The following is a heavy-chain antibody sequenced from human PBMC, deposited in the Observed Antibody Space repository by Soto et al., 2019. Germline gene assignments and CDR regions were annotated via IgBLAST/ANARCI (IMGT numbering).Heavy chain of an antibody. CDR3: AKDLRGRSGSYNY. D-gene: IGHD1-26*01. CDR1: GFTFSRYA. J-gene: IGHJ4*02. CDR2: ISGSGGST. Sequence: EVQLLESGGGLVQPGGSLRLSCAASGFTFSRYAMSWVRQAPGKGLEWVSAISGSGGSTYYADSVKGRFTISRDNSKKTLYLQMNSLRAEDTAVYYCAKDLRGRSGSYNYWGQGTLVTVSS. V-gene: IGHV3-23*01.